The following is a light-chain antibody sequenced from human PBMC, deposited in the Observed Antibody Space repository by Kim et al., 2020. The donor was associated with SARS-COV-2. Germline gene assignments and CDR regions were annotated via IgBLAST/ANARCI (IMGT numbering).Light chain of an antibody. CDR1: QRLGRW. Sequence: ASVGERVTIACRASQRLGRWLAWDQQRPGKGPKLLIYKAFTLESGVPSRFSGGVAGTELILSISNLEPDDSATYYCQRYKTYPWTFGQGTKVDIK. CDR3: QRYKTYPWT. J-gene: IGKJ1*01. V-gene: IGKV1-5*03. CDR2: KAF.